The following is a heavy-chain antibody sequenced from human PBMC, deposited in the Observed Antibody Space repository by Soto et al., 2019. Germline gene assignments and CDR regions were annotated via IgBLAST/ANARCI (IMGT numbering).Heavy chain of an antibody. CDR2: ISTYNGNT. D-gene: IGHD2-2*01. V-gene: IGHV1-18*01. CDR1: GYTFNTYY. CDR3: ARDTRNYVDF. Sequence: ASVKVSCKTSGYTFNTYYISWLRQAPGQGLEWIGWISTYNGNTNYVPKFQGRITMTTDTSTSTAYMELRSLRSDDTALYFCARDTRNYVDFWGQGTPVTVSP. J-gene: IGHJ4*02.